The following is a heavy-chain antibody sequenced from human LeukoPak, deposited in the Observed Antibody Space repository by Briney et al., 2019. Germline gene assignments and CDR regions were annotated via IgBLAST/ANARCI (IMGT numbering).Heavy chain of an antibody. CDR2: IRSTGGTT. V-gene: IGHV3-23*01. CDR1: GFTLSNYA. CDR3: ARADRYGTTWYGRVDY. Sequence: GALGPSCAASGFTLSNYAMWGGRQAPGEGLGLGSDIRSTGGTTAYADSVKRQFTITRDNSRNTLYLQMNSLRAEDTAVYYCARADRYGTTWYGRVDYWGQGTLVTVSS. D-gene: IGHD6-13*01. J-gene: IGHJ4*02.